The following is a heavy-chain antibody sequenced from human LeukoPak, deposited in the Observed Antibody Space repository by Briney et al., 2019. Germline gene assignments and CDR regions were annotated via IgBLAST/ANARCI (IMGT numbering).Heavy chain of an antibody. D-gene: IGHD3-22*01. CDR3: ARGTEYYDSSGYYYESDRGDY. Sequence: IGEINHSXSTNYNPSLKSRVTISVDTSKNQFSLKLSSVTAADTAVYYCARGTEYYDSSGYYYESDRGDYWGQGTLVTVSS. CDR2: INHSXST. J-gene: IGHJ4*02. V-gene: IGHV4-34*01.